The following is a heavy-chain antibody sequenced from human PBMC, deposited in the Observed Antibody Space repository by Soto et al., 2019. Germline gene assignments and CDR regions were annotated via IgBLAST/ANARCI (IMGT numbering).Heavy chain of an antibody. CDR2: ISGSGGST. Sequence: GGSLRLSCAASGITFSSYAMSWVRQAPGKGLEWVSAISGSGGSTYYADSVKGRFTISRDNSKNTLYLQMNSLRAEDTAVYYCAKEYDDSSGYYPYYFDYWGQGTLVTVSS. CDR1: GITFSSYA. CDR3: AKEYDDSSGYYPYYFDY. V-gene: IGHV3-23*01. D-gene: IGHD3-22*01. J-gene: IGHJ4*02.